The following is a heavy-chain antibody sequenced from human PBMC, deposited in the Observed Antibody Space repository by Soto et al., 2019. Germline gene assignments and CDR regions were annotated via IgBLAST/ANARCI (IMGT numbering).Heavy chain of an antibody. CDR1: GGSISSYY. V-gene: IGHV4-59*01. CDR2: IYYSGST. CDR3: ARSPYPYYYDSSGYSS. J-gene: IGHJ5*02. Sequence: SETLSLTCTVSGGSISSYYWSWIRQPPGKGLEWIGYIYYSGSTNYNPSLKSRVTISVDTSKNQFSLKLSSVTAADTAVYYCARSPYPYYYDSSGYSSWGQGTLVTVSS. D-gene: IGHD3-22*01.